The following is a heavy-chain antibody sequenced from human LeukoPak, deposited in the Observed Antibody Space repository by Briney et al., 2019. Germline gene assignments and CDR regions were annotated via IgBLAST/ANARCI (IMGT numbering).Heavy chain of an antibody. CDR3: ARRGTPFDY. Sequence: PGGSLRLSCAASGFTFSSYAMSWVRQAPGKGLEWVANIKQDGSEKYYVDSVKGRFTISRDNAKNSLYLQMNSLRAEDTAVYYCARRGTPFDYWGQGTLVTVSS. V-gene: IGHV3-7*01. CDR2: IKQDGSEK. J-gene: IGHJ4*02. CDR1: GFTFSSYA.